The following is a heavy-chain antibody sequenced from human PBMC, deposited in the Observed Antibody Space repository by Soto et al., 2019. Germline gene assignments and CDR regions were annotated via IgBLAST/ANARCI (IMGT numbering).Heavy chain of an antibody. V-gene: IGHV1-2*04. D-gene: IGHD3-10*01. J-gene: IGHJ4*02. CDR1: GYTFTGYY. CDR2: INPNSGGT. Sequence: QVQLVQSGAEVKKPGASVKVSCKASGYTFTGYYMHWVRQAPGQGLEWMGWINPNSGGTNYAQKFQRWGTITTHTAISTAYMELSRLRSDDTAVYYCAGESPGGLDFDYWGQGTLVTVSS. CDR3: AGESPGGLDFDY.